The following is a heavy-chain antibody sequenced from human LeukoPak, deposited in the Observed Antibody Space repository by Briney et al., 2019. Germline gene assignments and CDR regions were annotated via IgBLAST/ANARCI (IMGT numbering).Heavy chain of an antibody. Sequence: ASVELSGKASGYTFTSYGMSWGRRAPGQGLEWMGWISAYNGNTNYAQKLQGRVTMTTDTSTSTAYMELRSLRSDDTAVYYCATRSDPFGLNPDYYYYMDVWGKGTTVTVSS. V-gene: IGHV1-18*01. J-gene: IGHJ6*03. CDR3: ATRSDPFGLNPDYYYYMDV. CDR2: ISAYNGNT. D-gene: IGHD3/OR15-3a*01. CDR1: GYTFTSYG.